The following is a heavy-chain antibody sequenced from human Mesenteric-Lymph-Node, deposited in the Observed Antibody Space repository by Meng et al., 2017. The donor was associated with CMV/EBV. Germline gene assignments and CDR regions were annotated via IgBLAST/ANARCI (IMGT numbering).Heavy chain of an antibody. J-gene: IGHJ4*02. D-gene: IGHD2-2*01. CDR3: ARGMYHSSTVYNFDY. CDR2: LYTGGTT. CDR1: GFSVSNNY. V-gene: IGHV3-53*01. Sequence: GESLKISCAASGFSVSNNYLSWVRQAPGKGLEWISVLYTGGTTYYADSVKGRFTISGDKSNNTVYLQMNSLRAEDTAVYYCARGMYHSSTVYNFDYWGQGTLVTVSS.